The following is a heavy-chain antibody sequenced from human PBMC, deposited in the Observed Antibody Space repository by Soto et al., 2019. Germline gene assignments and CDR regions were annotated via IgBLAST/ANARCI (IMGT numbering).Heavy chain of an antibody. D-gene: IGHD3-10*01. CDR2: IYHSVSA. V-gene: IGHV4-38-2*01. Sequence: SETMSLTCAVSGYYISSCYYWGWIRQPPGKGLEWIGSIYHSVSAYYNPSRKSRVTISVDTSKNPFSRKLSTVTAAATAVYYCARHDYYGSGSDYNRRLNWFDPCGQGTRVTAPQ. J-gene: IGHJ5*02. CDR3: ARHDYYGSGSDYNRRLNWFDP. CDR1: GYYISSCYY.